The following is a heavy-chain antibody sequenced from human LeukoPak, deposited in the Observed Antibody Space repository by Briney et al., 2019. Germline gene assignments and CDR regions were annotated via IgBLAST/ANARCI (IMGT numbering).Heavy chain of an antibody. D-gene: IGHD4-17*01. Sequence: PGGSLRLSCAASGFTVSSNYMSWVRRAPGKGLEWVSVIYSGGSTYYADSVKGRFTISRHNSKNTLYLQMNSLRAEDTAVYYCARGDYGDAVDAFDIWGQGTMVTVSS. CDR3: ARGDYGDAVDAFDI. V-gene: IGHV3-53*04. CDR2: IYSGGST. J-gene: IGHJ3*02. CDR1: GFTVSSNY.